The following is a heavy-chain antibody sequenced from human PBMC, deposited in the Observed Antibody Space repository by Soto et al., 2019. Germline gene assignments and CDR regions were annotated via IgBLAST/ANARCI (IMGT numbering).Heavy chain of an antibody. V-gene: IGHV4-59*08. CDR2: IYYSGST. CDR3: ARLSNWFAP. Sequence: QVQLQESGPGLVKPSETLSLTCTVSGGSISSYYWSWIRQPPGKGLEWIGYIYYSGSTNYNPSLKSRVTISVDTSKNQFSLELRSVTAADTAMYYCARLSNWFAPWGQGTLVTVSS. J-gene: IGHJ5*02. CDR1: GGSISSYY.